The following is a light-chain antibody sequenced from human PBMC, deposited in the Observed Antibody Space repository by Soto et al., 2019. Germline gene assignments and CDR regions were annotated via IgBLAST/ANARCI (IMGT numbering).Light chain of an antibody. CDR2: DVS. Sequence: EIVLTQSPGTLSLSPGERATLSCRSSQSVSSSYLAWYQQKPGQAPRLLIYDVSSRATGIPDRFSGSGARTDFTLTISSLEPEDFAVYYCQQYGSSPTFGQGTKVEIK. CDR3: QQYGSSPT. CDR1: QSVSSSY. V-gene: IGKV3-20*01. J-gene: IGKJ1*01.